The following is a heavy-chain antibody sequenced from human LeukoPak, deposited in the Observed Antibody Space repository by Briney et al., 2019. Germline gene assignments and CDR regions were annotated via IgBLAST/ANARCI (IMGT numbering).Heavy chain of an antibody. V-gene: IGHV3-23*01. Sequence: GGSLRLSCAASGFTFSSYAMSWVRQAPGKGLEWVSFIGGSGDSTYYVGSVKGRFTISRDNSKNTLYLQMNSLRAEDTAIYYCARDSGNYLDAFDIWGQGTMVTVSS. D-gene: IGHD1-7*01. J-gene: IGHJ3*02. CDR2: IGGSGDST. CDR1: GFTFSSYA. CDR3: ARDSGNYLDAFDI.